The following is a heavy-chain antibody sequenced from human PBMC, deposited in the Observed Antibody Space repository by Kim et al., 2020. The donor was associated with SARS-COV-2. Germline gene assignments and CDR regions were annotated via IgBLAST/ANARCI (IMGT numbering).Heavy chain of an antibody. J-gene: IGHJ5*02. D-gene: IGHD4-17*01. CDR3: ARDVVYGGNPGWFDP. Sequence: SLTSRVTISVDTSKNQFSLKLSSVTAADTAVYYCARDVVYGGNPGWFDPWGQGTLVTVSS. V-gene: IGHV4-34*01.